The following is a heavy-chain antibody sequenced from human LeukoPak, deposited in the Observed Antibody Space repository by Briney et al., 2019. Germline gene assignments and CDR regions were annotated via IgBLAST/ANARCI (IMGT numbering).Heavy chain of an antibody. CDR3: AHSTYCSSTSCPPDY. V-gene: IGHV3-33*01. CDR2: IWYDGSNK. CDR1: GFTFSSYG. Sequence: GGSLRLSCAASGFTFSSYGMHWVRQAPGKGLEWVAVIWYDGSNKYYADSVKGRFTISRDNSKNTLYLQMNSLRAEDTAVYYCAHSTYCSSTSCPPDYWGQGTLVTVSS. D-gene: IGHD2-2*01. J-gene: IGHJ4*02.